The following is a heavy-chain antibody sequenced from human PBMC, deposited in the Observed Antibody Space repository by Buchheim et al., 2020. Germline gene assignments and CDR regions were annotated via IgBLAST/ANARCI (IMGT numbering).Heavy chain of an antibody. J-gene: IGHJ6*02. CDR1: GGTFSSYA. CDR3: ARDPRGSGSYYRGYYYYGMDV. D-gene: IGHD3-10*01. V-gene: IGHV1-69*04. Sequence: QVQLVQSGAEVKKPGSSVKVSCKASGGTFSSYAISWVRQAPGQGLEWMGRIIPILGIANYAQKFQGRVTITADKSTSTAYMELSSLRSEDTAVYYCARDPRGSGSYYRGYYYYGMDVWGQGTT. CDR2: IIPILGIA.